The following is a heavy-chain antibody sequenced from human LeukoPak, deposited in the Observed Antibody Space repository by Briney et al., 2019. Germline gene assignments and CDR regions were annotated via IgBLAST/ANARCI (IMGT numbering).Heavy chain of an antibody. Sequence: GGSLIHSCAASGFTFSSYGMHWVRQAPGKGLEWVAVISYDGSNKYYADSVRGRFTISRDNSKNTLYLRMNSLRAEDTAVYYCAKDLEAVTMIVPYWGQGTLVTVSS. CDR2: ISYDGSNK. CDR1: GFTFSSYG. CDR3: AKDLEAVTMIVPY. J-gene: IGHJ4*02. V-gene: IGHV3-30*18. D-gene: IGHD3-22*01.